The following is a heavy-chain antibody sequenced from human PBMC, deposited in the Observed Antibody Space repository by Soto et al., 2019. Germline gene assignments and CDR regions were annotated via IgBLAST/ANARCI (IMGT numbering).Heavy chain of an antibody. V-gene: IGHV3-21*01. Sequence: GSLRLSCAASGFTFSSYSMNWVRQAPGKGLEWVSSISSSSSYIYYADSVKGRFTISRDNAKNSLYLQMNSLRAEDTAVYYCARSSKGGYSSGWYYYYYGMDVWGQGTTVTVSS. CDR3: ARSSKGGYSSGWYYYYYGMDV. CDR1: GFTFSSYS. D-gene: IGHD6-19*01. CDR2: ISSSSSYI. J-gene: IGHJ6*02.